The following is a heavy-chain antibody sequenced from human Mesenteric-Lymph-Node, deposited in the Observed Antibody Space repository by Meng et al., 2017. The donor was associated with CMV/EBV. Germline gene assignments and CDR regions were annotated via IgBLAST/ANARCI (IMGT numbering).Heavy chain of an antibody. CDR1: GGSISSSSYY. CDR2: INHSGST. V-gene: IGHV4-39*07. D-gene: IGHD3-10*01. J-gene: IGHJ5*02. Sequence: SGGSISSSSYYWSWIRQPPGKGLEWIGEINHSGSTNHNPSLKSRVTISVDTSKNQFSLKLSSVTAADTAVYYCARGGAYNFGFGLDLWGQGTLVTVSS. CDR3: ARGGAYNFGFGLDL.